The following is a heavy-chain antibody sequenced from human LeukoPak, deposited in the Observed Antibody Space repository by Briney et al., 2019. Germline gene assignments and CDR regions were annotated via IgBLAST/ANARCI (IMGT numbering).Heavy chain of an antibody. CDR3: AKAGRWLQFYFDY. J-gene: IGHJ4*02. D-gene: IGHD5-24*01. CDR2: ISGSGGST. CDR1: GFTFSSYW. V-gene: IGHV3-23*01. Sequence: GGSLRLSCAASGFTFSSYWMHWVRQAPGKGLEWVSAISGSGGSTYYADSVKGRFTISRDNSKDTLYLQMNSLRAEDTAVYYCAKAGRWLQFYFDYWGQGTLVTVSS.